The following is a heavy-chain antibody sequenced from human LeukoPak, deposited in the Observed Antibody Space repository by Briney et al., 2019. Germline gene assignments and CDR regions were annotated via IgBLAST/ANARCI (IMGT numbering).Heavy chain of an antibody. CDR1: GGSISSSRYY. CDR3: ARLGLPVTRYGMDV. CDR2: VYYSGNT. D-gene: IGHD4-17*01. J-gene: IGHJ6*02. Sequence: SETLSLTCTVSGGSISSSRYYWPWIRQPPGRGLEWIGSVYYSGNTYYNPSLESRVTISVDTSKNQFSLKLTSATATDTALYYCARLGLPVTRYGMDVWGPGTTVTVSS. V-gene: IGHV4-39*01.